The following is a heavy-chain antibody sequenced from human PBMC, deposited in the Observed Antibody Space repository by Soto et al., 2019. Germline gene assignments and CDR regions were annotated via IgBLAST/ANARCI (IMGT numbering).Heavy chain of an antibody. J-gene: IGHJ6*03. D-gene: IGHD2-15*01. V-gene: IGHV1-8*02. CDR3: ARASREVVAATTYYYYYMDV. CDR2: MNPNSGNT. CDR1: GGTFSSYT. Sequence: ASVKVSCKASGGTFSSYTISWVRQATGQGLERMGWMNPNSGNTGYAQKFQGRVTMTRNTSISTAYMGLSSLRSEDTAVYYCARASREVVAATTYYYYYMDVWGKGTTVTVSS.